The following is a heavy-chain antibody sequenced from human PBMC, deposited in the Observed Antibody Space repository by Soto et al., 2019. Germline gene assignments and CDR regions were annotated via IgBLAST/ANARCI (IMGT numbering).Heavy chain of an antibody. V-gene: IGHV2-70*13. CDR1: GFTLGTTGLS. Sequence: SGPTLVNATQTLTLTCTFSGFTLGTTGLSVNWIRQAPGKALEWLAVIDWDGDRFYSASLKTRLSISKDTSKNEVVLTMTNMDPVDTATYFCARSQGGMLYNSYFDFWGQGTLVTVSS. CDR3: ARSQGGMLYNSYFDF. J-gene: IGHJ4*02. CDR2: IDWDGDR. D-gene: IGHD2-8*01.